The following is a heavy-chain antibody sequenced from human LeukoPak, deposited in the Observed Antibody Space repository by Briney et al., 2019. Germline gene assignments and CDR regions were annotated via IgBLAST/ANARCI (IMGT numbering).Heavy chain of an antibody. D-gene: IGHD3-22*01. CDR2: INWNGGST. J-gene: IGHJ4*02. CDR1: GFTFDDYG. CDR3: ARDREYYYDSSGYYGNFDY. V-gene: IGHV3-20*04. Sequence: GGSLRLSCAASGFTFDDYGMSWVRQAPGKGLEWVSGINWNGGSTGYADAVKGRFTISRDNAKNSLYLQMNSLRAEDTALYYCARDREYYYDSSGYYGNFDYWGQGTLVTVSS.